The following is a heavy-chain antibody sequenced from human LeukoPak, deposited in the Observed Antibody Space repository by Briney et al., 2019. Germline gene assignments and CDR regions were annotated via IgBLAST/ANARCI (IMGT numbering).Heavy chain of an antibody. CDR2: ISGYNGNT. CDR1: GYTFTSYG. V-gene: IGHV1-18*01. CDR3: AGNLYYYDSSGRDAFDI. J-gene: IGHJ3*02. D-gene: IGHD3-22*01. Sequence: ASVKVSCKASGYTFTSYGISWVRQAPGQGLEWGGWISGYNGNTNYAQKLQGRVTMTTDTSTSTAYMELRSLRSDDTAVYYCAGNLYYYDSSGRDAFDIWGQGTMVTVSS.